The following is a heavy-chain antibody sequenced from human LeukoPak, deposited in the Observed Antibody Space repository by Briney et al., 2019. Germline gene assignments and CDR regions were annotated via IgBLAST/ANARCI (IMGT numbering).Heavy chain of an antibody. Sequence: GGSLRLSCAASGFTFSSYSMNWVRQAPGKGLEWVSSISSSSSYIYYADSVKGRFTISRDNSKNTLYLQLNSLRAEDTAVYYCAKKRGYNYGYDYWGQGTLVTVSS. CDR2: ISSSSSYI. D-gene: IGHD5-18*01. V-gene: IGHV3-21*04. CDR3: AKKRGYNYGYDY. CDR1: GFTFSSYS. J-gene: IGHJ4*02.